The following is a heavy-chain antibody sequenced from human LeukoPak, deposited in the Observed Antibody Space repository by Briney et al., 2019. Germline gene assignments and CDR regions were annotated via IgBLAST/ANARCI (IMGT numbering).Heavy chain of an antibody. J-gene: IGHJ4*02. CDR2: ISTNGGST. CDR3: ARGFRYYGSGIDY. V-gene: IGHV3-64*01. Sequence: GGSLRLSCAASGFTFSEYSMHWVRQAPGKGLEYVSAISTNGGSTYYANSVKGRFTISRDDPRNTLDLQMGSLRPEDMAVYYCARGFRYYGSGIDYWGQGTLVTVSS. CDR1: GFTFSEYS. D-gene: IGHD3-10*01.